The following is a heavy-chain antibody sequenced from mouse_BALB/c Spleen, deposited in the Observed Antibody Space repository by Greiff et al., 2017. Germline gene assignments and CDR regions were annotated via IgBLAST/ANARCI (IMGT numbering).Heavy chain of an antibody. Sequence: DVHLVESGGGLVQPGGSLRLSCATSGFTFTDYYMSWVRQPPGKALEWLGFIRNKANGYTTEYSASVKGRFTISRDNSQSILYLQMNTLRAEDSATYYCARDTLLGLLDYWGQGTTLTVSS. V-gene: IGHV7-3*02. J-gene: IGHJ2*01. CDR3: ARDTLLGLLDY. CDR2: IRNKANGYTT. D-gene: IGHD3-1*01. CDR1: GFTFTDYY.